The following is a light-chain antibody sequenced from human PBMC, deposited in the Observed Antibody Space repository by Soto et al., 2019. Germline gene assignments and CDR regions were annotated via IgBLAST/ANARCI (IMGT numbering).Light chain of an antibody. J-gene: IGKJ4*01. CDR3: QHYNELPLT. Sequence: EILVTQAPATLSVSPWGIATLSFMASQSVSTNLAWYQQKPGQGPRLLIFGASTRAIGIPARFSGSGSGTDFTLTISSLQSEDFAVYYCQHYNELPLTFGGGTKVDI. V-gene: IGKV3-15*01. CDR2: GAS. CDR1: QSVSTN.